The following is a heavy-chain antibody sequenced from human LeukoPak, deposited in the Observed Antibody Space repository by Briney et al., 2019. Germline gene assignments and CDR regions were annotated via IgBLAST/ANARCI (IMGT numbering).Heavy chain of an antibody. D-gene: IGHD3-22*01. Sequence: SETLSLTCTVSGGSISSSSYYWGWIRQPPGKGLEWIGSIYYSGSTYYNPSLKSRVTISVDTSKNQFSLKMSSVTAADTAVYYCARELIVGLVRYFDLWGRGTLVTVSS. CDR3: ARELIVGLVRYFDL. CDR1: GGSISSSSYY. V-gene: IGHV4-39*07. CDR2: IYYSGST. J-gene: IGHJ2*01.